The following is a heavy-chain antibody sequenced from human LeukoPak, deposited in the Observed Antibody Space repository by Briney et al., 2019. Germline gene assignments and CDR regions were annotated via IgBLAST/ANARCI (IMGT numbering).Heavy chain of an antibody. CDR1: GYSFTSYW. V-gene: IGHV5-51*01. CDR2: IYPGDSDT. CDR3: ARSEGYCSGGSCYEGYYLDY. J-gene: IGHJ4*02. D-gene: IGHD2-15*01. Sequence: GESLKISCKGSGYSFTSYWIGWVRQMPGKGLEWMGIIYPGDSDTRYSPSFQGQVTISADKSISTAYLQWSSLKASDTAMYYCARSEGYCSGGSCYEGYYLDYWGQGTLVTVSS.